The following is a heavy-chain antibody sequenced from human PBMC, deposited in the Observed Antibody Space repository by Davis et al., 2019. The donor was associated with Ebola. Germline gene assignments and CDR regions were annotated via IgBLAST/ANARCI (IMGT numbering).Heavy chain of an antibody. CDR3: ARDNYISAFYYYYFMDV. Sequence: GESLKISCAASGFTFSSYAMSWVRQAPGKGLEWVSAISGSGGSTYYADSVKGRFTISRDNSKNTLYLQMNSLRDEDTGVYFCARDNYISAFYYYYFMDVWGQGTTVTVSS. CDR2: ISGSGGST. J-gene: IGHJ6*02. CDR1: GFTFSSYA. V-gene: IGHV3-23*01. D-gene: IGHD1-7*01.